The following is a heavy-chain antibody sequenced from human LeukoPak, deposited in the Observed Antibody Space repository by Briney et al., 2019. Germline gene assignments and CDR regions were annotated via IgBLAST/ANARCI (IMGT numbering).Heavy chain of an antibody. CDR2: ISASGDST. CDR3: AQDATWLHLWFAY. Sequence: PGGSLRLSCTVSGFTFSSYAMSWVRQAPGEGLEWVSGISASGDSTHHADSVQGRFTIAIDNSKNTLYLQMNSLRAEDTAVYFCAQDATWLHLWFAYWGLGTLVTVSS. J-gene: IGHJ4*02. CDR1: GFTFSSYA. D-gene: IGHD5-18*01. V-gene: IGHV3-23*01.